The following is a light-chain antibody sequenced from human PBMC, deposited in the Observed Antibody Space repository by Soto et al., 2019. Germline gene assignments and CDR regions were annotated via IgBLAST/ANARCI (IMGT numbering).Light chain of an antibody. CDR2: AAS. J-gene: IGKJ1*01. CDR3: QKYDSAPQT. Sequence: DIQMTQSPSSLSACVGDRVTITCRASQGISNYLAWYQQKPGKVPKLLIYAASTLQSGVPSRFSGSGFGTDFTLTISSLQPDDVASYYCQKYDSAPQTFGQGTKVEIK. CDR1: QGISNY. V-gene: IGKV1-27*01.